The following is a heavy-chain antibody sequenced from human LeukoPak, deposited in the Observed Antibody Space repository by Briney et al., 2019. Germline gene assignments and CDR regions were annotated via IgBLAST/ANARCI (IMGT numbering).Heavy chain of an antibody. D-gene: IGHD5-24*01. J-gene: IGHJ4*02. CDR1: GFRISIYT. CDR3: AKDLLQGDGYWDIDS. V-gene: IGHV3-23*01. Sequence: GGALRLSCAASGFRISIYTMSWVRQAPGKGLEWVAGIFGSGYNTYYADSVKGRFTISRDNSKNTLYLQMNSLRVEDTAIYYCAKDLLQGDGYWDIDSWGQGILVSVSS. CDR2: IFGSGYNT.